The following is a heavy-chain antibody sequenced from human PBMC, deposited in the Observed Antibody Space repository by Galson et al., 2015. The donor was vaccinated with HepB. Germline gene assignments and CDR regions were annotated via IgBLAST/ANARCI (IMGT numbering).Heavy chain of an antibody. D-gene: IGHD2-21*02. V-gene: IGHV4-34*01. CDR2: INHSGST. CDR1: GGSFSGYY. CDR3: AREDCGGDCYSGY. Sequence: LSLTCAVYGGSFSGYYWSWIRQPPGKGLEWIGEINHSGSTNYNPSLKSRVTISVDTSKNQFSLKLSSVTAADTAVYYCAREDCGGDCYSGYWGQGTLVTVSS. J-gene: IGHJ4*02.